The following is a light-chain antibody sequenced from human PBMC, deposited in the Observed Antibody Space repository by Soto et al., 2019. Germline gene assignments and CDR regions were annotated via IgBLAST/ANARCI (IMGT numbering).Light chain of an antibody. V-gene: IGKV3-15*01. J-gene: IGKJ1*01. CDR1: QSVSSN. CDR2: GAS. Sequence: IVLTQSPGTLSLSPGERATLSFRASQSVSSNNLAWYQQKHGQGPRLLIYGASSRATGIPARFSGSGSATEFTLTISSLQSEDFAVYFCQQYNRWPRTFGQGPKV. CDR3: QQYNRWPRT.